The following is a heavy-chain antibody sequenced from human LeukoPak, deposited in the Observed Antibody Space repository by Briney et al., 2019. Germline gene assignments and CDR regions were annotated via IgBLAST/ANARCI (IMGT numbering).Heavy chain of an antibody. Sequence: GGSLRLSCAASGFTFSSYGMHSVRQAPGKGLEWVAFIRYDGSNKYYADSVKGRFTISRDNSKNTLYLQMNSLRAEDTAVYYCAKERDTAMVTIDYWGQGTLVTVSS. D-gene: IGHD5-18*01. CDR3: AKERDTAMVTIDY. CDR1: GFTFSSYG. CDR2: IRYDGSNK. J-gene: IGHJ4*02. V-gene: IGHV3-30*02.